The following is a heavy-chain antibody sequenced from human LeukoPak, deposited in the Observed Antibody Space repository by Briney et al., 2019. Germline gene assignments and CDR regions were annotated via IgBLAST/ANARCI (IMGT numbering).Heavy chain of an antibody. J-gene: IGHJ4*02. CDR2: IYYSGST. CDR3: AEMTLEIDY. D-gene: IGHD3-3*01. V-gene: IGHV4-39*01. Sequence: SETLSLTCTVSGGSISSSSYYWGWIRQPPGKGLEWIGSIYYSGSTYYNPSLKSRVTISVDTSKNQFSLKLSSVTAADTAVYYCAEMTLEIDYWGQGTLVTVSS. CDR1: GGSISSSSYY.